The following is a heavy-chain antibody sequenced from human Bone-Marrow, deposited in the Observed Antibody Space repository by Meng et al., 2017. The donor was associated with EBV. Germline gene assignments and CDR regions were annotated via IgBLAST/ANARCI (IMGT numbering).Heavy chain of an antibody. D-gene: IGHD2-15*01. Sequence: QVQLKESGPGLVKPPGTLSLDCAGAGGSISSSNWWSWVRQPPGKGLEWIGEIYHSGSTNYNPSLKSRVTISVDKSKNQFSLKLSSVTAADTAVYYCARYAVVVVAAPYWYFDLWGRGTLVTVSS. J-gene: IGHJ2*01. V-gene: IGHV4-4*03. CDR1: GGSISSSNW. CDR3: ARYAVVVVAAPYWYFDL. CDR2: IYHSGST.